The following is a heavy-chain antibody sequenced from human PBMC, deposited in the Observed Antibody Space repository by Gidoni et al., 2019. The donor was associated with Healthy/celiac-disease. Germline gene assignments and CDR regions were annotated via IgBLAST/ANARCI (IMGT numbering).Heavy chain of an antibody. D-gene: IGHD3-3*01. CDR3: ARDPPDRFWSGYDPPQFDY. Sequence: QVQLVESGGGVVQPGRSLRLSCAASGFTFSSYAMHWVRQAPGKGLEWVAVISYDGSNKYYADSVKGRFTISRDNSKNTLYLQMNSLRAEDTAVYYCARDPPDRFWSGYDPPQFDYWGQGTLVTVSS. CDR2: ISYDGSNK. J-gene: IGHJ4*02. CDR1: GFTFSSYA. V-gene: IGHV3-30-3*01.